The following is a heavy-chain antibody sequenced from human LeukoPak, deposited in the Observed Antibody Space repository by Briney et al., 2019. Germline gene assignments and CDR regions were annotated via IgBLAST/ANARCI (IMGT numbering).Heavy chain of an antibody. Sequence: PGGSLRLSCAASGFTFSSYSMNWVRQAPGKGLEWVSSISSSSSYIYYADSVKGRFTISRDNAKNSLYLQMNSLRAEDTAVYYCARCITGTPGGMDVWGQGTTVTVSS. CDR2: ISSSSSYI. J-gene: IGHJ6*02. V-gene: IGHV3-21*01. CDR1: GFTFSSYS. D-gene: IGHD1-7*01. CDR3: ARCITGTPGGMDV.